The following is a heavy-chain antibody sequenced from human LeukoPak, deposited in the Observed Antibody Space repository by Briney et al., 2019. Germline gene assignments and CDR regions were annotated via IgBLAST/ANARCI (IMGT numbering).Heavy chain of an antibody. CDR1: GYTFTAYS. Sequence: GASVKVSCKASGYTFTAYSMHWVRQAPGQGLEYMGWINPNSGDTNYAQKFQGRVTMTRDTSMSTAYMELSGLRFDDTAVYYCARDRAPDGDYLFDYWGQGTLVTVSS. CDR3: ARDRAPDGDYLFDY. CDR2: INPNSGDT. J-gene: IGHJ4*02. V-gene: IGHV1-2*02. D-gene: IGHD4-17*01.